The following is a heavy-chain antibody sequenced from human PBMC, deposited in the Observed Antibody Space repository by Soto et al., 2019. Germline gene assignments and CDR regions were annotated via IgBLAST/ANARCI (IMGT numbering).Heavy chain of an antibody. D-gene: IGHD3-10*01. CDR1: GFSLTTSGVG. Sequence: QITLKESGPTLVRPTQTLTLTCTFSGFSLTTSGVGVGWIRQPPGKALEWLAVIYWDDDKRYSSSLKSRLTMTXEDXDNGYTSSLKSRLTHSKDLSIXQVVLTMTNMDPVDTATYYCAHHPYYGLGSYSFDYWGQGTLVTVSS. J-gene: IGHJ4*02. CDR3: AHHPYYGLGSYSFDY. V-gene: IGHV2-5*02. CDR2: IYWDDDK.